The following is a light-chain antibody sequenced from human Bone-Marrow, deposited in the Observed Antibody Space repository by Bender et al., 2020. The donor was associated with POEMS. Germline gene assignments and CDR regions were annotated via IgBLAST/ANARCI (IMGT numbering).Light chain of an antibody. V-gene: IGLV2-8*01. Sequence: QSALTQPASVSGSPGQSITISCTGTSSDVGDYNYVSWYQQHPGKAPKLILYEVTRRPSGVPDRFSGSKSGNTASLTVSGLQTEDEADYYCSSYAGISNRLFGGGTKLTVL. J-gene: IGLJ2*01. CDR1: SSDVGDYNY. CDR3: SSYAGISNRL. CDR2: EVT.